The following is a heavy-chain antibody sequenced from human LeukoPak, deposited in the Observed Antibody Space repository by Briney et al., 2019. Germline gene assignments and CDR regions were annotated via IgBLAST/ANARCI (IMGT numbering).Heavy chain of an antibody. V-gene: IGHV3-9*01. J-gene: IGHJ4*02. CDR1: GFSFDEYA. D-gene: IGHD5-12*01. Sequence: GGSLRPSCAASGFSFDEYAMYWVRQAPGKGLEWVSGISYNSGTIGYADSVKGRFTISRDNARNSLYLQMNSLRPEDTALYYCAKDAGVSGYSGYIDYWGQGTLVTVSS. CDR2: ISYNSGTI. CDR3: AKDAGVSGYSGYIDY.